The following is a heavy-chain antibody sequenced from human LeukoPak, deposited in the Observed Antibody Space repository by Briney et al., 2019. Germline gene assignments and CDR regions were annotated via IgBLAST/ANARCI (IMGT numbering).Heavy chain of an antibody. Sequence: GGSLRLSCAASGFTFSGYWMHWVRQVPGKGLVWVSHINSDGSSTSFADSVKGRFTISRDNAKNTLYLQMNSLGAEDTAVYYCARDTYYAMDVWGQGTTVTVSS. CDR1: GFTFSGYW. CDR3: ARDTYYAMDV. CDR2: INSDGSST. J-gene: IGHJ6*02. V-gene: IGHV3-74*01.